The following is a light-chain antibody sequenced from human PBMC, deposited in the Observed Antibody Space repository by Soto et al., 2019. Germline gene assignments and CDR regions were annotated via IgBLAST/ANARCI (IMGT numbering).Light chain of an antibody. CDR3: QQYNSYPYT. Sequence: DIPMTQSPSTLSASVGDRVTITCRAGQSISSWLAWYQQKPGKAPKLLIYKASSLESGVPSRFSGSGSGTEFTLTISSLQPDDFATYYCQQYNSYPYTFGQGTKLEIK. J-gene: IGKJ2*01. CDR2: KAS. CDR1: QSISSW. V-gene: IGKV1-5*03.